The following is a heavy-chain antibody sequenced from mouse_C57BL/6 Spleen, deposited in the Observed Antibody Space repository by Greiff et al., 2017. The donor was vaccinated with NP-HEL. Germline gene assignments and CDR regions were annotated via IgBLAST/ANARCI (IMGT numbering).Heavy chain of an antibody. CDR3: ARGYYYGSSPFYAMDY. V-gene: IGHV1-26*01. CDR1: GYTFTDYY. J-gene: IGHJ4*01. Sequence: EVQLQQSGPELVKPGASVKISCKASGYTFTDYYMNWVKQSHGKSLEWIGDINPNNGGTSYNQKFKGKATLTVDKSSSTAYMELRSLTSEDSAVYYCARGYYYGSSPFYAMDYWGQGTSVTVSS. D-gene: IGHD1-1*01. CDR2: INPNNGGT.